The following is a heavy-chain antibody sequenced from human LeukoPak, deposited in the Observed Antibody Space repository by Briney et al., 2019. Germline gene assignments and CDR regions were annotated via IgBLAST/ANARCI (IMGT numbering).Heavy chain of an antibody. Sequence: SETLSLTCTVSGGSISGYYWSWIRQPPGKGLEWIGYIYYSGSTNYNSSLRSRVTISVDTSKNQFSLKLTSVTAADTAVYYCARMGYYDSSVHSNWLDPWGQGTLVTVSS. CDR2: IYYSGST. V-gene: IGHV4-59*01. J-gene: IGHJ5*02. CDR3: ARMGYYDSSVHSNWLDP. D-gene: IGHD3-22*01. CDR1: GGSISGYY.